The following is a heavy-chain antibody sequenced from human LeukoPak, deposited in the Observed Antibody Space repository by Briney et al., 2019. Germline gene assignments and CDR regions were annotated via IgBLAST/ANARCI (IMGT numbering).Heavy chain of an antibody. CDR1: GDSISSYY. CDR2: IYTSGST. J-gene: IGHJ4*02. V-gene: IGHV4-4*07. Sequence: SETLSLTCTVSGDSISSYYWSWIRQPAGKGLEWIGRIYTSGSTYYNPSLKSRVTISVDTSKNQFSLKLSSVTAADTAVYYCARVFSRNYFDYWGQGTLVTVSS. CDR3: ARVFSRNYFDY.